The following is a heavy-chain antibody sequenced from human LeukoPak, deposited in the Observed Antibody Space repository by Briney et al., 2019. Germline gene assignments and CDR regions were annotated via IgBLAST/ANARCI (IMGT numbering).Heavy chain of an antibody. CDR3: ARGTDYSNYYYFDY. Sequence: GGSLRLSCAASGFTFSSYWMHWVRQAPGKGLVWVSRINSDGSSTSYADSVKGRFTISRDNAKNTPYLQMNSLRAEDTAVYYCARGTDYSNYYYFDYWGQGTLVTVSS. J-gene: IGHJ4*02. CDR2: INSDGSST. CDR1: GFTFSSYW. D-gene: IGHD4-11*01. V-gene: IGHV3-74*01.